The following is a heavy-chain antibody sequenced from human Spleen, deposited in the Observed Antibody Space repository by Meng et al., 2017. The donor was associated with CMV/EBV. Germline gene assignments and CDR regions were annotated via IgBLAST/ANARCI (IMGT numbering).Heavy chain of an antibody. CDR1: GFTFSSYW. CDR3: ARDSYYDFWSGYYEGADY. Sequence: GESLKISCAASGFTFSSYWMSWVRQAPGKGLEWVANIKQDGSEKYYVDSVKGRFTISRDNAKNSLYLQMNSLRAEDTAVYYCARDSYYDFWSGYYEGADYWGQGTLVTVS. V-gene: IGHV3-7*01. CDR2: IKQDGSEK. J-gene: IGHJ4*02. D-gene: IGHD3-3*01.